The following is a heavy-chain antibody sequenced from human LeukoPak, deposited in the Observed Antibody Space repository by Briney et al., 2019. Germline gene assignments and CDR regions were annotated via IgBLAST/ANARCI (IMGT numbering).Heavy chain of an antibody. J-gene: IGHJ3*02. CDR3: ARASWSPAAFDI. D-gene: IGHD6-13*01. Sequence: GGSLRLSCAASGFTFSSYSMNWVRQAPGKGLEWVSSISSSSSYIYYADSVKGRFTISRDNAKNLLYLQMNSLRAEDTAVYYCARASWSPAAFDIWGQGTMVTVSS. CDR2: ISSSSSYI. CDR1: GFTFSSYS. V-gene: IGHV3-21*01.